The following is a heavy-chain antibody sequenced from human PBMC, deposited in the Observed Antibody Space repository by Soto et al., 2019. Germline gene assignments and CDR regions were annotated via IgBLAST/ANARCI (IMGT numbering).Heavy chain of an antibody. D-gene: IGHD2-15*01. Sequence: GGSLRLSCEASGFTFSGYGMHWVRQSPGEGLEWVAILANDGSYQYYAESVKGRFTISRDNSKNTLYLQMDSLRPEDTAVYYCARSIGGSSYYPPDYWGQGTLVTVSS. J-gene: IGHJ4*02. V-gene: IGHV3-30*03. CDR3: ARSIGGSSYYPPDY. CDR1: GFTFSGYG. CDR2: LANDGSYQ.